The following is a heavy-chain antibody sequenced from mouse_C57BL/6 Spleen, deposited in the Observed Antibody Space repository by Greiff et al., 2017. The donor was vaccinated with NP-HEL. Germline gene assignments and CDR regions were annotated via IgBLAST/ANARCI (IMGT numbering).Heavy chain of an antibody. Sequence: QVQLQQPGAELVKPGASVKLSCKASGYTFTSYWMHWVKQRPEQGLEWIGMIHPNSGSTNYNEKFKSKATLTVDKSSSTAYMQLSSLTSEDSAVYYCASYYGTEPYYAMDYWGQGTSVTVSS. CDR2: IHPNSGST. J-gene: IGHJ4*01. D-gene: IGHD1-1*01. CDR3: ASYYGTEPYYAMDY. V-gene: IGHV1-64*01. CDR1: GYTFTSYW.